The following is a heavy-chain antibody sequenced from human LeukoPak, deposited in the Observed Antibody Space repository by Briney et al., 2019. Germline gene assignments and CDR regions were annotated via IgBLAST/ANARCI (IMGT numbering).Heavy chain of an antibody. CDR3: ARDGSGFLEWLFDY. CDR1: GGSISSYY. Sequence: PSETLSLTCTVSGGSISSYYWSWIRQPPGKGLEWIGYIYYSGSTNYNPSLKSRVTISVDTSKNQFSLKLSSVTAADTAVYYCARDGSGFLEWLFDYWGQGTLVTVSS. D-gene: IGHD3-3*01. J-gene: IGHJ4*02. V-gene: IGHV4-59*01. CDR2: IYYSGST.